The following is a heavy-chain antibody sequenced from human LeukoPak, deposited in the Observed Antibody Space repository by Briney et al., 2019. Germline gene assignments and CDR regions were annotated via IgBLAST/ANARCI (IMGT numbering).Heavy chain of an antibody. V-gene: IGHV3-53*01. CDR2: IYSGGST. Sequence: GGSLRLSCAASGFMFSNYWMHWVRQAPGKGLEWVSVIYSGGSTYYADSVKGRFTISRDNSKNTLYLQMNSLRAEDTAVYYCARSSSRDDYWGQGTLVTVSS. CDR1: GFMFSNYW. CDR3: ARSSSRDDY. D-gene: IGHD6-13*01. J-gene: IGHJ4*02.